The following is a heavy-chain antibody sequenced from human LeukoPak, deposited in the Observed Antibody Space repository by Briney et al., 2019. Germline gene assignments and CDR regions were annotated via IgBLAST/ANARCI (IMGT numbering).Heavy chain of an antibody. J-gene: IGHJ6*02. V-gene: IGHV3-66*01. CDR3: ASPSIAARRVYYYGMDV. CDR2: IYSGGST. Sequence: GGSLRLSCAASGFTVSSNYMSWVRPAPGKGLEWVSVIYSGGSTYYADSVKGRFTISRDNSKNTLYLQMNSLRAEDTAVYYCASPSIAARRVYYYGMDVWGQGTTVTVSS. CDR1: GFTVSSNY. D-gene: IGHD6-6*01.